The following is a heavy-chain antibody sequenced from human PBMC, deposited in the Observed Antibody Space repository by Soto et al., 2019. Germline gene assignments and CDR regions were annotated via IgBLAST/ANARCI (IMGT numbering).Heavy chain of an antibody. J-gene: IGHJ4*02. V-gene: IGHV4-61*01. CDR2: IYYSEST. CDR1: GGSVSSGSYY. CDR3: ARGDYDSSGYPQY. D-gene: IGHD3-22*01. Sequence: QVQLQESGPGLVKPSETLSLTCTVSGGSVSSGSYYWSWIRQPPGKALEWIGYIYYSESTTYNPSLKSRGTISVDTAKHQFSLKLSSVTAADTAVYYCARGDYDSSGYPQYWGQGTLVTVSS.